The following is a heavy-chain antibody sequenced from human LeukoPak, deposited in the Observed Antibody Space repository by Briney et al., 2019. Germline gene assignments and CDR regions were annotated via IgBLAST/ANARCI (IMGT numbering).Heavy chain of an antibody. CDR3: ARVRFYDTTGYSTSYYLDY. CDR1: GGPIIASY. J-gene: IGHJ4*02. D-gene: IGHD3-22*01. Sequence: SQTLSLTCAVSGGPIIASYWSWIRQPPGKGLEWIGYTHYSGTGNYNPSLKSRVTISIDTSKNRFSLRLTSVTAADTAVYYCARVRFYDTTGYSTSYYLDYWGQGALVTVSS. CDR2: THYSGTG. V-gene: IGHV4-59*01.